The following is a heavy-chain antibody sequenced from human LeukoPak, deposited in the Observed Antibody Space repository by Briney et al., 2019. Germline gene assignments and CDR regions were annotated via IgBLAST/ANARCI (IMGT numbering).Heavy chain of an antibody. CDR2: ISAYNGNT. CDR1: GYTFTSYG. Sequence: ASVKVSCKASGYTFTSYGISWVRQAPGQGLEWMGWISAYNGNTNYAQKLQGRVTMTTDTSTSTAYMELRSLRSDDTAVYYCARVGVGYCSGTSCYTRFNWFDPWGQGTLVTVSS. V-gene: IGHV1-18*01. CDR3: ARVGVGYCSGTSCYTRFNWFDP. D-gene: IGHD2-2*02. J-gene: IGHJ5*02.